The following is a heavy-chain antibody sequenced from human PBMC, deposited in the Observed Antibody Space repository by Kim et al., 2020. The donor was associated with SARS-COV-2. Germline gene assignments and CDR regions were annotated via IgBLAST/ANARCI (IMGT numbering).Heavy chain of an antibody. Sequence: TKYSQKFQGRVTTTKEPSASTAYIDRSSLRSDDTAVYYCARWSGYSWFDPWGQGTLVTVSS. CDR2: T. CDR3: ARWSGYSWFDP. V-gene: IGHV1-3*01. D-gene: IGHD3-3*01. J-gene: IGHJ5*02.